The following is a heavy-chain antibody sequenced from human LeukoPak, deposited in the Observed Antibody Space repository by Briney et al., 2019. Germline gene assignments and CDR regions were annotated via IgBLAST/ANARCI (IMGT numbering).Heavy chain of an antibody. CDR1: GDFVSWGSIA. Sequence: SQTLSLTCAISGDFVSWGSIAWDWVTQSPSGGLGWLGRTYYRSAWYYDYAVYMKSRLTVSPDTSKNQFSLQLNSVTPDDTAVYYCARGIGWPHFDYWGQGVLVTVSS. CDR3: ARGIGWPHFDY. J-gene: IGHJ4*02. CDR2: TYYRSAWYY. D-gene: IGHD6-19*01. V-gene: IGHV6-1*01.